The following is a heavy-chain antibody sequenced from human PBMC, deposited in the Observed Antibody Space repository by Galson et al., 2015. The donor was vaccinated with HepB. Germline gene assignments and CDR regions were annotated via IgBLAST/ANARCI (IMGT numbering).Heavy chain of an antibody. Sequence: QSGAEVKKPGESLRISCKGSGYSFTSYWISWVRQMPGKGLEWMGRIDPSDSYTNYSPSFQGHVTISADKSISTAYLQWSSLKASDTAMYYCARLRDIAARRWGYYYYYGMDVWGQGTTVTVSS. CDR2: IDPSDSYT. CDR1: GYSFTSYW. V-gene: IGHV5-10-1*01. CDR3: ARLRDIAARRWGYYYYYGMDV. J-gene: IGHJ6*02. D-gene: IGHD6-6*01.